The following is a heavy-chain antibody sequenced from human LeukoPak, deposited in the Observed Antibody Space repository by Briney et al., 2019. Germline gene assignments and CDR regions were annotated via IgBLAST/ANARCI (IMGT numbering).Heavy chain of an antibody. V-gene: IGHV4-34*01. Sequence: GSLRLSCAASGFTFSNYGMSWVRQAPGKGLEWIGEINHSGSTNYNPSLKSRVTISVDTSKNQFSLRLSSVTAADTAVYYCARLYGSGSYSQYYYYGMDVWGQGTTVTVSS. CDR2: INHSGST. J-gene: IGHJ6*02. CDR3: ARLYGSGSYSQYYYYGMDV. CDR1: GFTFSNYG. D-gene: IGHD3-10*01.